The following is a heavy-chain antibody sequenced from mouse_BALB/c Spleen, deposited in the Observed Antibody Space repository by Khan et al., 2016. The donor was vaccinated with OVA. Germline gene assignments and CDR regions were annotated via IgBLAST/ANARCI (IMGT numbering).Heavy chain of an antibody. CDR1: GFDFSRYW. J-gene: IGHJ2*01. CDR2: IIPDSSTI. CDR3: GGSRGYYFDY. Sequence: EVKLLESGGGLVQPGGSLTLSCAASGFDFSRYWMSWVRQAPGKGLVWIGEIIPDSSTINYTPSLKDKFIISRDNAKNTLYLQLSKVRSEDTALYYCGGSRGYYFDYWGQGTTLTVSS. V-gene: IGHV4-1*02. D-gene: IGHD1-1*01.